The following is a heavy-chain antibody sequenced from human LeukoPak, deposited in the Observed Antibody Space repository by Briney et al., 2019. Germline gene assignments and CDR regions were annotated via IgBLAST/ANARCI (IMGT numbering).Heavy chain of an antibody. Sequence: GGSLRLSCAASGFTVSSYSMSWVRQAPGKGLEWVSAISGSGGRKYYADSVKGRLPISRANSKTTLYLKMNSLRAEATPVYSCPKALYSMATDYWGQGTLVTVSS. CDR1: GFTVSSYS. CDR3: PKALYSMATDY. CDR2: ISGSGGRK. V-gene: IGHV3-23*01. D-gene: IGHD2/OR15-2a*01. J-gene: IGHJ4*02.